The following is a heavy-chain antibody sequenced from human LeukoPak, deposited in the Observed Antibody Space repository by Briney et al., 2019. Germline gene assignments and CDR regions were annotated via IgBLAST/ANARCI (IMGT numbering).Heavy chain of an antibody. CDR3: ARDGGWRYDY. D-gene: IGHD6-19*01. CDR1: GFAFSVYS. J-gene: IGHJ4*02. Sequence: PGGSLRLSCAASGFAFSVYSMEWVRQAPGKGLEFVSGITNTGGSTYYANSVEGRFSISRDNSKNTLYLQMGSLRADDMAVYYCARDGGWRYDYWGKGTLVTVSS. CDR2: ITNTGGST. V-gene: IGHV3-64*01.